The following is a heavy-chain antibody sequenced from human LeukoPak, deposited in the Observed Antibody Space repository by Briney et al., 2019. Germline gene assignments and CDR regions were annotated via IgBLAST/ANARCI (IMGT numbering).Heavy chain of an antibody. CDR2: IYYSGST. V-gene: IGHV4-31*03. CDR1: GGSISSGGYY. CDR3: ARESPYSSGFGDAFDI. J-gene: IGHJ3*02. D-gene: IGHD6-19*01. Sequence: SETLSLTCTVSGGSISSGGYYWSWIRQHPGKGLAWISYIYYSGSTYYNPSLKSRVTISVDTSKNQFSLKLSSVTAADTAVYYCARESPYSSGFGDAFDIWGQGTMVTVSS.